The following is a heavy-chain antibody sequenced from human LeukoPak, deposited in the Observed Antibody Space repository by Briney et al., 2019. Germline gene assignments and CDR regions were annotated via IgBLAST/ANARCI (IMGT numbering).Heavy chain of an antibody. D-gene: IGHD4-17*01. CDR3: ARSTSVTPTEFDY. J-gene: IGHJ4*02. Sequence: GASLRLSCSASGFTFSTYAMTWVRQAPGKGLEWVSAISGGGSGTYYVDPVKGRFTISRDNSKNTLYLQMNSLRAEDTAVYYCARSTSVTPTEFDYWGQGTLVTVSS. CDR1: GFTFSTYA. V-gene: IGHV3-23*01. CDR2: ISGGGSGT.